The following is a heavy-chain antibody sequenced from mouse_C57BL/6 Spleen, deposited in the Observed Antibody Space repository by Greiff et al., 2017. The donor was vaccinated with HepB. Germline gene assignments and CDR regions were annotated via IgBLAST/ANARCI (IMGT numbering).Heavy chain of an antibody. CDR2: IWTGGGT. V-gene: IGHV2-9-1*01. D-gene: IGHD2-4*01. CDR3: ARPYDYDEEAWFAY. Sequence: VKLMESGPGLVAPSQSLSITCTVSGFSLTSYAISWVRQPPGKGLEWLGVIWTGGGTNYNSALKSRLSISKDNSKSQVFLKMNSLQTDDTARYYCARPYDYDEEAWFAYWGQGTLVTVSA. CDR1: GFSLTSYA. J-gene: IGHJ3*01.